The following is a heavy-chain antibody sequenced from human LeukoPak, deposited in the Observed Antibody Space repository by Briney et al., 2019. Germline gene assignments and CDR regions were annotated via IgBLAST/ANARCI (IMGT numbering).Heavy chain of an antibody. CDR1: GGSISSSSYY. J-gene: IGHJ6*02. Sequence: SETLSLTCTVSGGSISSSSYYWGWIRQPPGKGLEWIGYIYYSGSTNYNPSLKSRVTISVDTSKNQFSLKLSSVTAADTAVYYCARDSRDYYYGMDVWGQGTTVIVSS. CDR3: ARDSRDYYYGMDV. CDR2: IYYSGST. V-gene: IGHV4-61*01.